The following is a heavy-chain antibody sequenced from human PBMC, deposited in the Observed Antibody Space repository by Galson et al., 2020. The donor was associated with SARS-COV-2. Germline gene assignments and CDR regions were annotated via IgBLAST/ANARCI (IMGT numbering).Heavy chain of an antibody. Sequence: SVKVSFPSSVYTFNNSSLNWVRQAPAQGLEWMAFINTNTGNPTYAQDFTGRFVFSLDTSVNTAYLHINSLTAEDTAVYYCARSAGAWFGELLDYWGQGTLVTVSS. J-gene: IGHJ4*02. V-gene: IGHV7-4-1*02. CDR2: INTNTGNP. D-gene: IGHD3-10*01. CDR3: ARSAGAWFGELLDY. CDR1: VYTFNNSS.